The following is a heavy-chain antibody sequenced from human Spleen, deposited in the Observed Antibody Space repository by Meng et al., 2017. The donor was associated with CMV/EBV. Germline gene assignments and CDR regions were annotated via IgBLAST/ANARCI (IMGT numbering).Heavy chain of an antibody. V-gene: IGHV4-61*01. CDR3: ARGKYCGGGSCDSMDY. CDR1: GGSVTSGSYY. J-gene: IGHJ4*02. Sequence: SETLSLTCTVSGGSVTSGSYYWSWIRQPPGKGLEWIGFVSYSGGNNYNPSLKSRVTMSVDTSKNQFSLKLNSVTAADTAMYYCARGKYCGGGSCDSMDYWGQGTLVTVSS. CDR2: VSYSGGN. D-gene: IGHD2-15*01.